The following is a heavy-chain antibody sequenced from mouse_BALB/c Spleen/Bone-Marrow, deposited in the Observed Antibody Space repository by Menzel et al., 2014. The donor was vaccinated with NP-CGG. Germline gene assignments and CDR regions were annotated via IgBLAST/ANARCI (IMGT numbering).Heavy chain of an antibody. J-gene: IGHJ2*01. CDR1: GYRFTGYA. CDR2: ISSYXGNT. CDR3: ASTAGTQYYYFAY. Sequence: VQLQQSGPGLVRPGVSVKISCKGFGYRFTGYAIHWGKQSHAKTLEWIGVISSYXGNTNYNQKFKGRATMTVDKSSSTAYMELARLTSEDSAIYYCASTAGTQYYYFAYWGQGTTLTVSS. D-gene: IGHD1-2*01. V-gene: IGHV1-67*01.